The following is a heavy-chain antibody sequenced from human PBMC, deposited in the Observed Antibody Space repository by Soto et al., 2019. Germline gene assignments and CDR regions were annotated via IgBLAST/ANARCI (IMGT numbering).Heavy chain of an antibody. Sequence: SETLSLTCAVSGGSISSDDYSWSWIRQPPGKGLEWIGYIYHSGSTYYNPSLKSRVTISLDRSKNEFSLNLSSVTAADTAVYYCARSPKRTTLATHFDYWGQRDVVTVSS. CDR2: IYHSGST. V-gene: IGHV4-30-2*01. J-gene: IGHJ4*02. CDR3: ARSPKRTTLATHFDY. CDR1: GGSISSDDYS. D-gene: IGHD4-17*01.